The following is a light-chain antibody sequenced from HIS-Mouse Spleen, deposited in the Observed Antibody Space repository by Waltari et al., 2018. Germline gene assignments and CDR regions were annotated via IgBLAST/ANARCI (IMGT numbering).Light chain of an antibody. Sequence: DIVMTQSPHSLAGSLGERATINCKSSQSVLYSSNNKNYLAWYQQKPGQPPKLLIYWASTRESGVPDRFSGSGSGTDFTLTISSLQAEDVAVYYCQQYYSTLTFGGGTKVEIK. J-gene: IGKJ4*01. CDR2: WAS. CDR3: QQYYSTLT. CDR1: QSVLYSSNNKNY. V-gene: IGKV4-1*01.